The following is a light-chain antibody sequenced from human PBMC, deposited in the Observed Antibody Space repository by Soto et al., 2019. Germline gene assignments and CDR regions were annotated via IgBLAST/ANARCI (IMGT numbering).Light chain of an antibody. J-gene: IGKJ1*01. CDR1: QSISDY. CDR2: DVS. Sequence: DIPMTQSPSTLSASVGDRVIITCRASQSISDYLAWYQQKPGKAPKLLIYDVSNLESGVPSTFSGSGSGTEFTLTISSLQPDDFATYYCQQYYTYWHMFGQGTRVEIK. V-gene: IGKV1-5*01. CDR3: QQYYTYWHM.